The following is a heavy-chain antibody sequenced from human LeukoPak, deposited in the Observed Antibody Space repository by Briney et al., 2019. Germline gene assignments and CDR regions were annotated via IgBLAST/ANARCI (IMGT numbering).Heavy chain of an antibody. J-gene: IGHJ4*02. CDR3: ASSSIAARRSYFDY. CDR1: GGSISSGGYY. CDR2: IYYSGST. Sequence: PSQTLSLTCTVSGGSISSGGYYWSWIRQHPGKGLEWIRYIYYSGSTYYNPSLKSRVTISVDTSKNQFSLKLSSVTAADTAVYYCASSSIAARRSYFDYWGQGTLVTVSS. D-gene: IGHD6-6*01. V-gene: IGHV4-31*03.